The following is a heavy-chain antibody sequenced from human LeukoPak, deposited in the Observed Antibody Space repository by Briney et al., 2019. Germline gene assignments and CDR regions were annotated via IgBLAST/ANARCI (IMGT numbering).Heavy chain of an antibody. Sequence: PSETLSLTCTVSGGSISSYYWSWIRQPPGKGLEWIGYIYYSGSTNYNPSLKSRVTMSVDTSKNQFSLKLSSVTAADTAVYYCARQVVVAANIYYFDYWGQGTLVTVSS. V-gene: IGHV4-59*08. D-gene: IGHD2-15*01. J-gene: IGHJ4*02. CDR1: GGSISSYY. CDR3: ARQVVVAANIYYFDY. CDR2: IYYSGST.